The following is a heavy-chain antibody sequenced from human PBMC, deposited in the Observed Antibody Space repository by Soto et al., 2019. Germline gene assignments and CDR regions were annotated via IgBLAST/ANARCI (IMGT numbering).Heavy chain of an antibody. CDR2: ISAYNGNT. J-gene: IGHJ5*02. D-gene: IGHD4-17*01. CDR1: GYTFTSYG. Sequence: QVQLVQSGAEVKKPGASVKVSCKASGYTFTSYGISWVRQAPGQGLEWMGWISAYNGNTNYAQKLQGRVTMTTDTSTSTANMELRSLRPDDTAGYYCARDVIRDYGADANCFDPWGQGTLVTVSS. CDR3: ARDVIRDYGADANCFDP. V-gene: IGHV1-18*01.